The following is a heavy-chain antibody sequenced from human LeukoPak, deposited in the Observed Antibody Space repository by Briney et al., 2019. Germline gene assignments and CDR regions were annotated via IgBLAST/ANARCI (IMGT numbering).Heavy chain of an antibody. V-gene: IGHV4-38-2*02. CDR1: GYSISSGYY. Sequence: SETLSLTCTVSGYSISSGYYWGWIRQPPGKGLEWIGSIYHSGSTYYNPSLKSRVTISVDTSKNQFSLQLNSVTPEDTAVYYCARGFIFDYWGQGTLVTVSS. CDR3: ARGFIFDY. D-gene: IGHD3-10*01. J-gene: IGHJ4*02. CDR2: IYHSGST.